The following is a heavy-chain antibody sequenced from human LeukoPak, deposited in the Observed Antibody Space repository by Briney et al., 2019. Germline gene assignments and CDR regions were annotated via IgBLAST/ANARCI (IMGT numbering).Heavy chain of an antibody. J-gene: IGHJ6*04. D-gene: IGHD6-13*01. Sequence: ASVKVSCKASGYTFTGYYMHWVRQAPGQGLEWMGWINPNSGGTNYAQKFQGRVTMTRDTSISTAYMELSRLRSDDTAVYYCARTPGIAAAGTKMDVWGKGTTVTVSS. CDR1: GYTFTGYY. CDR3: ARTPGIAAAGTKMDV. V-gene: IGHV1-2*02. CDR2: INPNSGGT.